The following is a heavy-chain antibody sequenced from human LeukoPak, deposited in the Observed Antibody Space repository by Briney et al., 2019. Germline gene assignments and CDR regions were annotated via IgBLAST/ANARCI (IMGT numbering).Heavy chain of an antibody. D-gene: IGHD6-13*01. V-gene: IGHV3-23*01. CDR1: GFTFSSYG. CDR3: AKPLVPPWYGAFDI. CDR2: ISGSGGST. Sequence: GGSLRLSCAASGFTFSSYGMSWVRQAPGKGLEWVSAISGSGGSTYYADSVKGRFTISRDNSKDTLYLQMNSLRAEDTAVYYCAKPLVPPWYGAFDIWGQGTMVTVSS. J-gene: IGHJ3*02.